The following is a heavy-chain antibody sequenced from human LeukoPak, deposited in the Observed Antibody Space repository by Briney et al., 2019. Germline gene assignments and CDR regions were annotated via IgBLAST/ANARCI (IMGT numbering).Heavy chain of an antibody. CDR1: GYTFTSYG. CDR2: ITAYNGNR. J-gene: IGHJ4*02. D-gene: IGHD3-16*01. Sequence: ASVKVSCKASGYTFTSYGISWVRQAPGQGLGWMGWITAYNGNRKYAQKFQDRVTMTTDTSTSTAYMVVTTLRSDDTAVYYCATVGGPDEYWGQGTLVTVSS. CDR3: ATVGGPDEY. V-gene: IGHV1-18*01.